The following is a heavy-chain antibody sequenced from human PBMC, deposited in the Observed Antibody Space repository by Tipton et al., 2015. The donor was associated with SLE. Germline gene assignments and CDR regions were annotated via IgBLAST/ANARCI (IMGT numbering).Heavy chain of an antibody. D-gene: IGHD4-17*01. Sequence: LRLSCTVSGGSISRYYWSWIRQPPGKGLEWIGCINYSGSINYNPSLKSRVTISEDTSKNQFSLKMSSVTAADTAGYYCARHLASRADYGDYINVFDYWGQGTTVTVSS. V-gene: IGHV4-59*08. CDR1: GGSISRYY. CDR2: INYSGSI. J-gene: IGHJ4*02. CDR3: ARHLASRADYGDYINVFDY.